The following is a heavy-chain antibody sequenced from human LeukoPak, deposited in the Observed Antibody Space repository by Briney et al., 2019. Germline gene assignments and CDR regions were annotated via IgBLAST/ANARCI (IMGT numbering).Heavy chain of an antibody. CDR2: ISAYNGNT. D-gene: IGHD2-2*01. CDR3: AADGGCSSTSCYPYYYYGMDV. J-gene: IGHJ6*02. V-gene: IGHV1-18*01. Sequence: ASVKVSCKASGYTFTSYGISWVRQAPGQGLEWMGWISAYNGNTNYAQKFQERVTITRDMSTSTAYMELSSLRSEDTAVYYCAADGGCSSTSCYPYYYYGMDVWGQGTTVTVSS. CDR1: GYTFTSYG.